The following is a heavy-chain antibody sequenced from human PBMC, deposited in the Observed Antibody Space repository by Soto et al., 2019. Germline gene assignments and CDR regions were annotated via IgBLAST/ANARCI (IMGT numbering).Heavy chain of an antibody. D-gene: IGHD3-22*01. CDR3: ARASNYSRERYVPCAL. J-gene: IGHJ4*02. Sequence: QVQLVQSGAEVKKPGTSVKISCKASGYMLTDYDMHWVRQAPGQGLEWMEIINPNDGSINYAQKFQGRVTMTRDTSTSTVYMELSSLRIEDTAMYYCARASNYSRERYVPCALWGQGSLVTV. V-gene: IGHV1-46*01. CDR2: INPNDGSI. CDR1: GYMLTDYD.